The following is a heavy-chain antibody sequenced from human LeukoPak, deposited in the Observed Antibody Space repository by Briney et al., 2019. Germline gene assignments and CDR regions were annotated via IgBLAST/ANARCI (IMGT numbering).Heavy chain of an antibody. CDR3: ARDGDYEITFGGVIAPYYFDY. Sequence: GRSLRLSCAASGFTFSSYSMNWARQAPGKGLEWVSSINSSSSYIYYADSVKGRFTISSDNAKNSLYLQMNSLRAEDTAVYYCARDGDYEITFGGVIAPYYFDYWGQGTLVTVSS. CDR2: INSSSSYI. D-gene: IGHD3-16*02. V-gene: IGHV3-21*01. CDR1: GFTFSSYS. J-gene: IGHJ4*02.